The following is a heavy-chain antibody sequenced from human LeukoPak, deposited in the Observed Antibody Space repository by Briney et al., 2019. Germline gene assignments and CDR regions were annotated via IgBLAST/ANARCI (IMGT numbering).Heavy chain of an antibody. CDR3: ARDKSETYTYGMDV. V-gene: IGHV3-11*01. J-gene: IGHJ6*02. D-gene: IGHD4-11*01. CDR1: GFTFSDYY. CDR2: ISSSGSTI. Sequence: GGSLRLSCAASGFTFSDYYMSWIRQAPGKGLEWVSYISSSGSTIYYADSVKGRFTISRDNAKNSLYLQMNSLRAEDTAVYYCARDKSETYTYGMDVWGQGTTVTVSS.